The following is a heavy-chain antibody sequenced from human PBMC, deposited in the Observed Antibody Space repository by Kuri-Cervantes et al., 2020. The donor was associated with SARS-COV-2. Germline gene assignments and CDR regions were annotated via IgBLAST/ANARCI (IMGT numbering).Heavy chain of an antibody. CDR2: ISWDGGST. V-gene: IGHV3-43*01. Sequence: GSLKISCAASGFTFDDYTMHWVRQAPGKGLEWVSLISWDGGSTYYADSVKGRFTISRDNSKNTLYLQMNSLRAEDTAVYYCARVKGGYDSSYYFDYWGQGTLVTVSS. CDR1: GFTFDDYT. CDR3: ARVKGGYDSSYYFDY. J-gene: IGHJ4*02. D-gene: IGHD5-12*01.